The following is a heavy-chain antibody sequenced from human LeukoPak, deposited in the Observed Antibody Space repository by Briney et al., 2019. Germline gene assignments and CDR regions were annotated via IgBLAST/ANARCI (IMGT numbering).Heavy chain of an antibody. CDR2: ISGSGGST. CDR3: AKEGYDSSGYQFDY. Sequence: SGGSLRLSCAASGFTLSSYAMSWVRQAPGKGLQWLSSISGSGGSTYYADSVKGRFTISRDNSKNTPYLQMNSLRAEDTAVYFCAKEGYDSSGYQFDYWGQGTLVTVSS. J-gene: IGHJ4*02. CDR1: GFTLSSYA. D-gene: IGHD3-22*01. V-gene: IGHV3-23*01.